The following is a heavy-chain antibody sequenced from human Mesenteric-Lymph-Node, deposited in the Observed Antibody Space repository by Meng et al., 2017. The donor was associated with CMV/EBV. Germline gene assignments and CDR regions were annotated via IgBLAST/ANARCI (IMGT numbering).Heavy chain of an antibody. V-gene: IGHV3-9*01. Sequence: SLKISCAASGFTFDHYAMHWVRQAPGKGLEWVSYISWNGGSMAYADSVKGRFTISRDNAKNTLYLQMNSLRAEDTAVYYCAKMEGLRFLISVVDVWGQGTTVTVSS. CDR3: AKMEGLRFLISVVDV. CDR2: ISWNGGSM. J-gene: IGHJ6*02. D-gene: IGHD3-3*01. CDR1: GFTFDHYA.